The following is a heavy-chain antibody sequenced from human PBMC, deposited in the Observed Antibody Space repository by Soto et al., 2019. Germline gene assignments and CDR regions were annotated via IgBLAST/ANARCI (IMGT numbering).Heavy chain of an antibody. J-gene: IGHJ5*02. D-gene: IGHD1-26*01. CDR2: IYYSGST. CDR3: ARQGMPSGSYKSWFDP. Sequence: SETLSLTCTVSGGSISSGDYYWGWIRHPPGKGLEWIGSIYYSGSTFFNPSLKSRVTISVDTSKNQFSLKLGSVTAADTAVYYCARQGMPSGSYKSWFDPWGQGTLVTVSS. V-gene: IGHV4-39*01. CDR1: GGSISSGDYY.